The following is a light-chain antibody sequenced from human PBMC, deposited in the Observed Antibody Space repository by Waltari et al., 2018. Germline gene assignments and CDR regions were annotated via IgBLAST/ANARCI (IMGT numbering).Light chain of an antibody. CDR2: GNN. Sequence: QSVLTQPPSVSGTPGQRVTISRSGSTSNIRAGHDVPCSQHLPATAPKPLIYGNNNRPSGVPDRFSGSKSGTSASLAITGLEADDEADYFCQSFDNMLSGGVVFGGGTKLAVL. V-gene: IGLV1-40*01. J-gene: IGLJ2*01. CDR3: QSFDNMLSGGVV. CDR1: TSNIRAGHD.